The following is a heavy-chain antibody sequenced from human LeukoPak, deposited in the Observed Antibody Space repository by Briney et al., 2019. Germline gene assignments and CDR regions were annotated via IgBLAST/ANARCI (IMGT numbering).Heavy chain of an antibody. J-gene: IGHJ4*02. CDR3: ARDAYSGSYHFDY. D-gene: IGHD1-26*01. CDR1: GFTFSSYAM. CDR2: IYHSGST. Sequence: GSLRLSCAASGFTFSSYAMSWVRQPPGKGLEWIGEIYHSGSTNYNPSLKSRVTISVDKSKNQFSLKLSSVTAADTAVYYCARDAYSGSYHFDYWGQGTLVTVSS. V-gene: IGHV4-4*02.